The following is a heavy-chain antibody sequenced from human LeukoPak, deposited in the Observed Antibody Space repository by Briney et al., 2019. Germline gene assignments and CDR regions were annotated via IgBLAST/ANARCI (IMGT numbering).Heavy chain of an antibody. J-gene: IGHJ4*02. CDR3: AKGAGTMVRGVIIK. Sequence: PGRSLRLSCAASGFTFSSYGMHWVRQAPGKGLEWVAVIWYDGSNKYYADSVKGRFTISRDNSKNTLYLQMNSLRAEDTAVYYCAKGAGTMVRGVIIKWGQGTLVTVSS. V-gene: IGHV3-33*06. CDR1: GFTFSSYG. CDR2: IWYDGSNK. D-gene: IGHD3-10*01.